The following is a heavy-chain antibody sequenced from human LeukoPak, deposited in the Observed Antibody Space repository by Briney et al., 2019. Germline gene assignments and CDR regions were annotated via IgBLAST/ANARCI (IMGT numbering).Heavy chain of an antibody. Sequence: ASVKVSCKASGYTFTSHGISWVRQAPGHGLEWMGWISAYNGNTNYAQKLQGRVTMTTDTSTSTAYMELRSLRSDDTAVYYCAREPYTIAAAGHEYFQHWGQGTLVTVSS. CDR2: ISAYNGNT. J-gene: IGHJ1*01. CDR1: GYTFTSHG. D-gene: IGHD6-13*01. CDR3: AREPYTIAAAGHEYFQH. V-gene: IGHV1-18*01.